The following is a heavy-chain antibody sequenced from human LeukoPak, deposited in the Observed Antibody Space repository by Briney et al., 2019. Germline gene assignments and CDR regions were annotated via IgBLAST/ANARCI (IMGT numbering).Heavy chain of an antibody. CDR3: TTARITMVRGGKRDY. CDR2: IKSKTDGGTT. CDR1: GFTFSNAW. J-gene: IGHJ4*02. Sequence: GGSLRLSCAASGFTFSNAWMSWVRQAPGKGLEWVGRIKSKTDGGTTDYAASVKGRFTISRDDSKNTLYLQMNSLKTEDTAVYYCTTARITMVRGGKRDYWGLGTLVTVSS. D-gene: IGHD3-10*01. V-gene: IGHV3-15*01.